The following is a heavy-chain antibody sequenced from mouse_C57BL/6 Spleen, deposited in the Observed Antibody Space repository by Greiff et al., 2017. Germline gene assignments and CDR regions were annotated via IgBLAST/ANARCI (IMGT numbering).Heavy chain of an antibody. D-gene: IGHD2-1*01. J-gene: IGHJ2*01. CDR1: GFTFSSYG. Sequence: EVQLVESGGDLVKPGGSLKLSCAASGFTFSSYGMSWVRQTPDKRLEWVATISSGGSYTYYPDSVKGRFTISRDNAKNTLYLQMSSLKSEDTAMSYCATQGGNSNIDYWGQGTTLTVSS. CDR3: ATQGGNSNIDY. CDR2: ISSGGSYT. V-gene: IGHV5-6*01.